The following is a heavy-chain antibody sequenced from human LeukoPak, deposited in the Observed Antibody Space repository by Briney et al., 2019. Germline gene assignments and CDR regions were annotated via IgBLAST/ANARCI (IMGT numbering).Heavy chain of an antibody. CDR3: ARDCSGGSCYRKDWSDP. J-gene: IGHJ5*02. CDR2: IIPIFGTA. D-gene: IGHD2-15*01. V-gene: IGHV1-69*06. CDR1: GGTFSSYA. Sequence: SVKVSCKASGGTFSSYAISWVRQAPGQGLEWMGRIIPIFGTANYAQKFQGRVTITADKSTSTAYMELRGLTSDDTAVYYCARDCSGGSCYRKDWSDPWGQGTLVTVSS.